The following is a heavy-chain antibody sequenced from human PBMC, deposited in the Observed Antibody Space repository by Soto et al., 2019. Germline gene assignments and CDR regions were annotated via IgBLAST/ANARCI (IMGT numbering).Heavy chain of an antibody. CDR3: ARDLYTDRIAVAVC. CDR1: GFTFSSYP. J-gene: IGHJ4*02. D-gene: IGHD6-19*01. Sequence: EVQLVESGGGLVQPGWSLRLSCAASGFTFSSYPMHWVRQAPGKGLEYVSAISSNGGSTYYANSVKGRFTISRDNSKNTMYLQMGSLRAEDMAVYFCARDLYTDRIAVAVCWGQGTLVTVSS. CDR2: ISSNGGST. V-gene: IGHV3-64*01.